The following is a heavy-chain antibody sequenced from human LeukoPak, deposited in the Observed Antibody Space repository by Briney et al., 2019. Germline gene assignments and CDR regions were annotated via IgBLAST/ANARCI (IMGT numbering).Heavy chain of an antibody. CDR1: GFIFNNYA. J-gene: IGHJ4*02. CDR3: ARDWSIDY. CDR2: ISWNSGSI. V-gene: IGHV3-9*01. Sequence: GGSLRLSCAGSGFIFNNYAMHWVRHPPGKGLEWVSGISWNSGSIDYADSVKGRFTISRDNAKNTLYLQMNSLRAEDTAVYYCARDWSIDYWGQGTLVTVSS.